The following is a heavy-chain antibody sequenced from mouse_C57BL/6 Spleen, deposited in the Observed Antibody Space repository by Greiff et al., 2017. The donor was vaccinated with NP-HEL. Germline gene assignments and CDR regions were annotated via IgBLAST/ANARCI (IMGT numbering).Heavy chain of an antibody. CDR1: GFSLTSYG. CDR2: IWSGGST. Sequence: QVQLQQSGPGLVQPSQSLSITCTVSGFSLTSYGVHWVRQSPGKGLEWLGVIWSGGSTDYNAAFISSLSISKDNSKSQVFFKMNSLQADDTAIYYCARKRFYYDYDYYAMDYWGQGTSVTVSS. CDR3: ARKRFYYDYDYYAMDY. D-gene: IGHD2-4*01. J-gene: IGHJ4*01. V-gene: IGHV2-2*01.